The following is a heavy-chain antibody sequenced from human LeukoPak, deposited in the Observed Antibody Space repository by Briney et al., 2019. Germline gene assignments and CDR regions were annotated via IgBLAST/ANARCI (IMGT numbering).Heavy chain of an antibody. D-gene: IGHD3-10*01. CDR2: ISTSGNTI. CDR3: ARDYGSHGEYFDC. J-gene: IGHJ4*02. V-gene: IGHV3-48*02. Sequence: GMSLRLSCAASGVTLSPYGMHWVRQAPGKGLEWLSYISTSGNTIYYADSVKGRFTISRDNAKNSVYLQMNSLRDEDAAVYYCARDYGSHGEYFDCWGQGTLVAVSS. CDR1: GVTLSPYG.